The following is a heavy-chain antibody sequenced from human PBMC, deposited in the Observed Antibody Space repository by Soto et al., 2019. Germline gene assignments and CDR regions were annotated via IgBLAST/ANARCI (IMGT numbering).Heavy chain of an antibody. V-gene: IGHV4-39*01. Sequence: SETMSLTCTVSGGSISSSSYYLGWIRQPPGKGLEWIGSIYYSGSTYYNPSLKSRVTISVDTSKNQFSLKLSSVTAADTAVYYCARQPYSDLDYWGQGTLVTVSS. D-gene: IGHD1-26*01. CDR2: IYYSGST. CDR3: ARQPYSDLDY. J-gene: IGHJ4*02. CDR1: GGSISSSSYY.